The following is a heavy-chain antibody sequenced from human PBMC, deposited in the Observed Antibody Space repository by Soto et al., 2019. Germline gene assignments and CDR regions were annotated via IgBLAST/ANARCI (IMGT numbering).Heavy chain of an antibody. CDR2: IYYSGST. Sequence: SETLSLTCTVSGGSVSSSSYYWGWIRQPPGKGLEWIGSIYYSGSTYYNPSLKSRVTISVDTSKNQFSLKLSSVTAADTAVYYCARHQSHSSSYVDPWGQGTLVTVSS. V-gene: IGHV4-39*01. J-gene: IGHJ5*02. CDR1: GGSVSSSSYY. D-gene: IGHD6-13*01. CDR3: ARHQSHSSSYVDP.